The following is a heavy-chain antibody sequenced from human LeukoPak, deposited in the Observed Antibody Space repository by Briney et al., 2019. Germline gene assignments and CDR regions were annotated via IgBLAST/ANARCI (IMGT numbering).Heavy chain of an antibody. V-gene: IGHV1-69*06. CDR1: GGTFSSYA. Sequence: SVKVSCKASGGTFSSYAISWVRQAPGQGLEWMGGIIPIFGTANYAQKFQGRVTITAGKSTSTAYMELSSLRSEDTAVYYCASGISSGWTVGRFDYWGQGTLVTVSS. D-gene: IGHD6-25*01. CDR2: IIPIFGTA. J-gene: IGHJ4*02. CDR3: ASGISSGWTVGRFDY.